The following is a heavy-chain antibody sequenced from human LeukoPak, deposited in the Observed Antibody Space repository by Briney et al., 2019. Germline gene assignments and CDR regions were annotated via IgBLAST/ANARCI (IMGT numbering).Heavy chain of an antibody. Sequence: SETLPLTCTVSGGSISSYYWSWIRQPPGKGLEWIGYIYYSGSTNYNPSLKSRVTISVDTSKNQFSLKLTSVTAADTAVYYCASGETGSTLGGYWGQGTLVTVSS. CDR3: ASGETGSTLGGY. D-gene: IGHD1-1*01. V-gene: IGHV4-59*01. J-gene: IGHJ4*02. CDR2: IYYSGST. CDR1: GGSISSYY.